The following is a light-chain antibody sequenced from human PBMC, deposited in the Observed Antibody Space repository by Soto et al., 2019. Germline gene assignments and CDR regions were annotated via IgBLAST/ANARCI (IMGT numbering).Light chain of an antibody. Sequence: QSALTQPASVSGSPGQSITISCSGTSSDIGAYDYVSWYQQHPGRAPKLMIYEVSNRPSGVSNRFSGSKSGNTASLTISGLQAEDEADYYCSSYTSSSIYVFGTGTKGTVL. CDR1: SSDIGAYDY. J-gene: IGLJ1*01. V-gene: IGLV2-14*01. CDR3: SSYTSSSIYV. CDR2: EVS.